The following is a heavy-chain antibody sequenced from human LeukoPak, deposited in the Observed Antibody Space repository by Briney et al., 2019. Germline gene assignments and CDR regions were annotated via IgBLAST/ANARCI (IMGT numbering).Heavy chain of an antibody. CDR2: VKQDGSEN. CDR3: ARERYCTTSACYVGVPFDH. Sequence: PGGSLRLSCAASGFTFSTYYMTWVRQAPGKGLEWVAGVKQDGSENYYVDSVKGRFTISRDNSQNSLYLQMNSLRAEDTAVYFCARERYCTTSACYVGVPFDHWGQGTLVTVSS. D-gene: IGHD2-8*01. CDR1: GFTFSTYY. V-gene: IGHV3-7*01. J-gene: IGHJ4*02.